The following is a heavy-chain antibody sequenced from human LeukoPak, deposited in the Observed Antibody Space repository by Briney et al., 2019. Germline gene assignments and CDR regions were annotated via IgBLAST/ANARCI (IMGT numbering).Heavy chain of an antibody. V-gene: IGHV3-53*01. Sequence: GGSLRLSCVASGFTVKTNSMSWVRQAPGKGLEWVSVIYTGGSTYYADSVNGRFTISRDNSKNTLYLQMTSLTAEDTAVYYCASAREYCISSECYDYFQHWDQGTLVSVSS. D-gene: IGHD2-2*01. CDR3: ASAREYCISSECYDYFQH. J-gene: IGHJ1*01. CDR2: IYTGGST. CDR1: GFTVKTNS.